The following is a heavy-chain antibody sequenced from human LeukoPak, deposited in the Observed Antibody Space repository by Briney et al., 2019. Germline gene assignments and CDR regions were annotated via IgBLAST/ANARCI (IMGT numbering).Heavy chain of an antibody. J-gene: IGHJ4*01. Sequence: PSETLSVTCTVSRYSTSKNFYWAWIRQSPGKGREWIVSINHSWSTYYTPSLKSRVTISVDTSTNQLSLKLTSVTAADTAVYYCARAPGTTFDYWGHGNMVTVSS. D-gene: IGHD4-17*01. V-gene: IGHV4-38-2*02. CDR3: ARAPGTTFDY. CDR2: INHSWST. CDR1: RYSTSKNFY.